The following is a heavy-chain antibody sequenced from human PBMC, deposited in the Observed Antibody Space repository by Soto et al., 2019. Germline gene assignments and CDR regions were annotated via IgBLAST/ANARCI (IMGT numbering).Heavy chain of an antibody. Sequence: QVQLVQSGAEVKKPGASVKVSCKASGYTFTSYDVSWVREATGQGLEWMGWMNPNNGNAGYAQKFQGRVTMTRNTSISTAYMELSSLRSEDTAVYYCARGGLPRGYSHGHSAFDIWGQGTVLTVSS. CDR3: ARGGLPRGYSHGHSAFDI. CDR2: MNPNNGNA. D-gene: IGHD5-18*01. J-gene: IGHJ3*02. CDR1: GYTFTSYD. V-gene: IGHV1-8*01.